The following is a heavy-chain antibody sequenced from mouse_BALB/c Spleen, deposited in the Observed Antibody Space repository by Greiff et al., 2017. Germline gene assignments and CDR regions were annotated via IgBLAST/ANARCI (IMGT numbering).Heavy chain of an antibody. J-gene: IGHJ4*01. CDR1: GFNINDTY. CDR2: IDPANGNT. Sequence: VQLKQSGAELVKPGASVKLSCTASGFNINDTYMHWVKQRPEQGLEWIGRIDPANGNTKYDPKFQGKATITADTSSNTAYLQLSSLTSEDTAVYYCAKYYGCSYNYAMDYWGQGTSVTVSS. CDR3: AKYYGCSYNYAMDY. V-gene: IGHV14-3*02. D-gene: IGHD1-1*01.